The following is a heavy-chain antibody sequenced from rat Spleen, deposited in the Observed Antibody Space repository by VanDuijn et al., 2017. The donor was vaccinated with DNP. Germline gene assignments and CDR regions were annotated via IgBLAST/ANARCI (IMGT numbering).Heavy chain of an antibody. CDR1: GFTFSDYN. CDR2: IRYDGGST. Sequence: EVQLVESGGGLVQPGGSLKLSCEASGFTFSDYNMVWVRQAPKKGLEWVAYIRYDGGSTKYGDSVKGRFTISRDNAKNTLYLQMNSLRSEDMATYYCARWNSGHFDYWGQGVMVPVSS. CDR3: ARWNSGHFDY. J-gene: IGHJ2*01. V-gene: IGHV5-22*01. D-gene: IGHD4-3*01.